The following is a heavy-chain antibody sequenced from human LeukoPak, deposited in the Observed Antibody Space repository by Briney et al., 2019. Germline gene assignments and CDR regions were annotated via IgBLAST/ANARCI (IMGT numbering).Heavy chain of an antibody. CDR3: ARHIPGPYYFDN. J-gene: IGHJ4*02. CDR2: IYDSGNT. D-gene: IGHD1-14*01. Sequence: PSETLSLTCTVSRGSISSDHWSWIRQPPGKGLEWIGYIYDSGNTKYNPSLKSRVTMSVDTSKNQFSLKVTSVTAADTAVYYCARHIPGPYYFDNWGQGTLVTVSS. V-gene: IGHV4-59*08. CDR1: RGSISSDH.